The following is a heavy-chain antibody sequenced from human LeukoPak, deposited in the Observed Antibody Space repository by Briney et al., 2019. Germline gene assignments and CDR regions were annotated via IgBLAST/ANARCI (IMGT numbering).Heavy chain of an antibody. CDR1: GGSISSYY. D-gene: IGHD3-10*01. CDR2: IYYSGST. V-gene: IGHV4-59*01. J-gene: IGHJ4*02. Sequence: PSETLSLTCTVSGGSISSYYWSWIRQPPGKGLEWIGYIYYSGSTNYNLSLKSRVTISVDTSKNQFSLQLSSVTAADTAVYYCARDYGAGSGSYYNAHYWGQETLVTVSS. CDR3: ARDYGAGSGSYYNAHY.